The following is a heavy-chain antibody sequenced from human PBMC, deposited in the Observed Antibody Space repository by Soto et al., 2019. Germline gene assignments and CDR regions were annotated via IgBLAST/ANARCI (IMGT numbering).Heavy chain of an antibody. Sequence: PSWTLRLTSTVSGATISCFYWSGIRMSSGKGLEWIGRIYATGTTYYKPSLNSRVMMSVDTSKKQFSLKLTSVTAAHTAVYYCARDGMKTFRDWFDPWGQGISVTV. CDR1: GATISCFY. CDR3: ARDGMKTFRDWFDP. CDR2: IYATGTT. D-gene: IGHD1-1*01. J-gene: IGHJ5*02. V-gene: IGHV4-4*07.